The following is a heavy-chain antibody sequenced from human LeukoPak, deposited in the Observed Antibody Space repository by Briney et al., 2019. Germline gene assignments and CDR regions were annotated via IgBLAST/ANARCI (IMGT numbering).Heavy chain of an antibody. CDR1: GFTFSSYG. CDR2: ICGSGGST. D-gene: IGHD4-17*01. V-gene: IGHV3-23*01. CDR3: ERYDDDGDYPHDY. Sequence: GGTLRLSCAASGFTFSSYGMSWVRQAPGKGLEWVSAICGSGGSTYYADSVKGRFTISRDNAKNSLYLQMNSLRAEDTAVYYCERYDDDGDYPHDYWGQGTLVIV. J-gene: IGHJ4*02.